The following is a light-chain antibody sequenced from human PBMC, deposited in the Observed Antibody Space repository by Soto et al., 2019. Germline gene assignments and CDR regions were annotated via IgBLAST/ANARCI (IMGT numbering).Light chain of an antibody. V-gene: IGLV1-44*01. CDR1: SSDIGRNT. Sequence: QSVLTQPPSASGTPGQRVTISFSGSSSDIGRNTVNWYQQLPETAPKLLIYRNNQRPSGVPDRFSGSKSGTSASLAISGLQSEDEADYYCAVWDDSLNGYVFGTGTKVTVL. CDR3: AVWDDSLNGYV. J-gene: IGLJ1*01. CDR2: RNN.